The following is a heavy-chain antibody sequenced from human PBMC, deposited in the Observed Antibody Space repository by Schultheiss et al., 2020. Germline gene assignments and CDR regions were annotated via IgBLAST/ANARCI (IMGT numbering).Heavy chain of an antibody. J-gene: IGHJ6*03. V-gene: IGHV4-61*01. CDR2: IYYSGST. D-gene: IGHD2-2*02. CDR3: AREPGEYQLLYRFYYYRDV. CDR1: GGSVSSGSYY. Sequence: SETLSLTCTVSGGSVSSGSYYWSWIRQPPGKGLEWIGYIYYSGSTNYNPSLKSRVTISVDTSKNQFSLKLSSVTAADTAVYYCAREPGEYQLLYRFYYYRDVWGKGHTGTVSS.